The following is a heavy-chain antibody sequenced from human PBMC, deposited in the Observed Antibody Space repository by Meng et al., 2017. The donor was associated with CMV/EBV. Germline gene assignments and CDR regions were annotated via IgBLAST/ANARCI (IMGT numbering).Heavy chain of an antibody. V-gene: IGHV4-30-4*08. Sequence: VQLEDAGPDLGSPSQTRSLACTVSGGSISSGDYYWSWIRQPPGKGLEWIGYIYYSGSTYYNPSLKSRVTISVDTSKNQFSLKLSSVAAADTAVYYCARDNRRGGVDYWGQGTLVTVSS. D-gene: IGHD3-3*01. CDR1: GGSISSGDYY. CDR2: IYYSGST. CDR3: ARDNRRGGVDY. J-gene: IGHJ4*02.